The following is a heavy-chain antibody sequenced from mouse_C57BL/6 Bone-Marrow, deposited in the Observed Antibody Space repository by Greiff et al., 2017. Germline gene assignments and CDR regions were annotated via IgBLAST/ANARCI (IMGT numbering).Heavy chain of an antibody. CDR3: ARDNYGYDEGYWYFDV. V-gene: IGHV5-4*01. J-gene: IGHJ1*03. Sequence: EVQRVESGGGLVKPGGTLKLSCAASGFTFSSYAMSWVRQTPEKRLEWVATISDGGSYTYYPDNVKGRFTISRDNAKNNLYLQMSHLKSEDTAMYYCARDNYGYDEGYWYFDVWGTGTTVTVSS. CDR2: ISDGGSYT. CDR1: GFTFSSYA. D-gene: IGHD2-2*01.